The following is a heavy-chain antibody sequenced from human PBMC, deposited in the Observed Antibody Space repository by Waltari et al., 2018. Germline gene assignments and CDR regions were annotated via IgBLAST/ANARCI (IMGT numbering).Heavy chain of an antibody. CDR2: INVGNGNT. CDR1: GYPFTSYV. CDR3: ARLVHDAFDI. Sequence: QVQLVQSGAEVKKPGASVKVSCKASGYPFTSYVIYWVSQAPGQRPEWMGWINVGNGNTKHSQKFQDRVTITRDTSATTAYMALSSLTSEDTAVFYCARLVHDAFDIWGQGTMVTVSS. V-gene: IGHV1-3*01. J-gene: IGHJ3*02. D-gene: IGHD6-6*01.